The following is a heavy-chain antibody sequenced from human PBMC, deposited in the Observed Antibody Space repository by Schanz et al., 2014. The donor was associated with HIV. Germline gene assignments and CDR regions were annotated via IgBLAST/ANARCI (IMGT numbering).Heavy chain of an antibody. CDR3: PKEEQQLGGVGGYHFDY. CDR1: GFTFSSYG. Sequence: QVQLVESGGGVVQPGRSLRLSCAASGFTFSSYGMHWVRQAPGKGLEWVAVISYDGSNKYYADSVKGRFTISRDISKNALYLQMNSLRAEDTAVYYCPKEEQQLGGVGGYHFDYWGQGTLVTVSS. D-gene: IGHD6-13*01. CDR2: ISYDGSNK. V-gene: IGHV3-30*18. J-gene: IGHJ4*02.